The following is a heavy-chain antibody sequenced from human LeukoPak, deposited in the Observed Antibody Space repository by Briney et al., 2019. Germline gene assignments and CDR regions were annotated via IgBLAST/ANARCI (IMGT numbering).Heavy chain of an antibody. CDR2: IWYDGSNK. J-gene: IGHJ4*02. CDR3: ARETTTLDY. Sequence: GRSLRLSCGASGFTFSSYGMHWVRQAPGKGLEWVAVIWYDGSNKFYADSVKGRFTISRDNSKNTLYLQMNSLRAEDTAVYYCARETTTLDYWGQGTLVTVSS. V-gene: IGHV3-33*01. CDR1: GFTFSSYG. D-gene: IGHD1-26*01.